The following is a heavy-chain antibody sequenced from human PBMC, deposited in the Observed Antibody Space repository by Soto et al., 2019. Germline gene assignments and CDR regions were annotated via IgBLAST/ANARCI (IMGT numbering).Heavy chain of an antibody. CDR3: ARVRINYSSSRKEFDY. CDR1: GFTFSSYA. D-gene: IGHD6-13*01. CDR2: ISYDGSNK. J-gene: IGHJ4*02. Sequence: GGSLRLSCAASGFTFSSYAMHWVRQAPGKGLEWVAVISYDGSNKYYADSVKGRFTISRDNSKNTLYLQMNSLRAEDTAVYYCARVRINYSSSRKEFDYCGQGSLVTVSS. V-gene: IGHV3-30-3*01.